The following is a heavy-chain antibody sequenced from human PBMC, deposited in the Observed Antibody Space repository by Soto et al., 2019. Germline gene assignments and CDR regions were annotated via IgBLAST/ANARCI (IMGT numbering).Heavy chain of an antibody. V-gene: IGHV3-11*05. CDR2: ISSSSHYS. Sequence: QVQLVESGGGFVKPGGSLRLSCAASGFTFSDYYMSWIRQAPGKGLEWVSHISSSSHYSNYAVSVKGRFTISRDNAKNSLYLQMNSLRAEDTAVYYCARPRYCSGGICFLYGMDVWGQGTTVTVSS. CDR3: ARPRYCSGGICFLYGMDV. CDR1: GFTFSDYY. J-gene: IGHJ6*02. D-gene: IGHD2-15*01.